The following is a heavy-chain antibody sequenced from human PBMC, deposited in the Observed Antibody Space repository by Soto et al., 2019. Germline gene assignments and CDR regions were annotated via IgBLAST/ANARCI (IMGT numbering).Heavy chain of an antibody. CDR2: IYWNDDK. CDR3: AHLLGYCSGGSCYPEDWFDP. J-gene: IGHJ5*02. Sequence: QITLKESGPTLVKPTQTLTLTCTFSGFSLSTSGVGVGWIRQPPGKALEWLALIYWNDDKRYSPSLKSRLTITKDTSKTQVVLTMTNMDPVDTATYYCAHLLGYCSGGSCYPEDWFDPWGQGTLVTVSS. V-gene: IGHV2-5*01. CDR1: GFSLSTSGVG. D-gene: IGHD2-15*01.